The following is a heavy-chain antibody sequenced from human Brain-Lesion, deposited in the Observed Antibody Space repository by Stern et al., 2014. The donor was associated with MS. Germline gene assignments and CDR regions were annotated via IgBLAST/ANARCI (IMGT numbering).Heavy chain of an antibody. J-gene: IGHJ6*02. CDR3: ARDQRGITIFGVVTDYYYLGMDV. CDR1: GYIFTGYY. CDR2: INPNTGGT. Sequence: EQLVESGAKVKKPGASVKVSCKTSGYIFTGYYIHAVRQAPGEGLEWMAWINPNTGGTKYAQKFQGRVTMSRDTSISTAYVELSSLTSDDTAVYYCARDQRGITIFGVVTDYYYLGMDVWGQGTTVTVSS. D-gene: IGHD3-3*01. V-gene: IGHV1-2*02.